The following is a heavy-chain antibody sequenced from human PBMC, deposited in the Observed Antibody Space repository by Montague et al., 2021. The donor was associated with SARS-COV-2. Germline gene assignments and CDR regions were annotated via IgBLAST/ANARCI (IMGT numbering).Heavy chain of an antibody. J-gene: IGHJ2*01. Sequence: SETLSLTCTVSGVSIMNYYWSWIRQSPGKGLEWIGYIYFSGNTNYNPSLKSRVSISVDPSSNQVSLRLTSVTAADTAVYFCAGDSSAVGRAWKFPSGGVQWLLDLWGRGSPVTVSS. D-gene: IGHD6-19*01. CDR1: GVSIMNYY. V-gene: IGHV4-59*01. CDR2: IYFSGNT. CDR3: AGDSSAVGRAWKFPSGGVQWLLDL.